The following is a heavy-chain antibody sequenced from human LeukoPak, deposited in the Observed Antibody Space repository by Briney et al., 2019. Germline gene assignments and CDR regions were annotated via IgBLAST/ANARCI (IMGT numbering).Heavy chain of an antibody. D-gene: IGHD5-12*01. CDR3: ARSGGYDSGGSSYYYYMDV. J-gene: IGHJ6*03. CDR1: GGSISSSSYY. V-gene: IGHV4-39*01. CDR2: IYYSGST. Sequence: SETLSLTCTVSGGSISSSSYYWGWIRQPPGKGLEWIGSIYYSGSTYYDPSLKSRVTISVDTSKNQFSLKLSSVTAADTAVYYCARSGGYDSGGSSYYYYMDVWGKGTTVTVSS.